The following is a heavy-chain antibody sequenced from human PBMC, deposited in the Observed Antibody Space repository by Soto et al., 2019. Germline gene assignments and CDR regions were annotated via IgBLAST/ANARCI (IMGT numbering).Heavy chain of an antibody. D-gene: IGHD2-2*02. V-gene: IGHV1-69*13. CDR1: GGTFSSYA. J-gene: IGHJ4*02. Sequence: ASVKVSCKASGGTFSSYAISWVRQAPGQGLEWMGGIIPIFGTANYAQKFQGRVTITADESTSTAYMELSSLRSEDTAVYYCARDDCSSTSCYTHYFDYWGQGTLVTVSS. CDR3: ARDDCSSTSCYTHYFDY. CDR2: IIPIFGTA.